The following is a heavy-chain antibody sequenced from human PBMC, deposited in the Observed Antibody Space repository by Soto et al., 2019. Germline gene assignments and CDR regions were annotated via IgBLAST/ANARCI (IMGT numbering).Heavy chain of an antibody. V-gene: IGHV3-53*01. CDR1: GLTISGKKY. Sequence: DVQLVESGGGLIQPGESLRLSCAAVGLTISGKKYVAWFRQAPGKGLEWVSGLYDVDGSFYADSVRGRFTTSSDSSKTTVYLQMNDLRPDDTAVYYCATWHEREHAYDVWGQGTTVTVSS. J-gene: IGHJ3*01. CDR2: LYDVDGS. D-gene: IGHD1-1*01. CDR3: ATWHEREHAYDV.